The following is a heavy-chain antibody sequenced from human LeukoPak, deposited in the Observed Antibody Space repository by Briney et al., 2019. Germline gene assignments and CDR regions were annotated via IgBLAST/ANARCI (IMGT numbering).Heavy chain of an antibody. V-gene: IGHV1-69*13. CDR2: IIPIFGTA. CDR1: GGTFSSYA. D-gene: IGHD7-27*01. J-gene: IGHJ3*02. Sequence: SVKVPCKASGGTFSSYAISWVRQAPGQGLEWMGGIIPIFGTANYAQKFQGRVTITADESTSTAYMELSSLRSEDTSVYYCAKPNWRHDAFDIWGQGTMVTVSS. CDR3: AKPNWRHDAFDI.